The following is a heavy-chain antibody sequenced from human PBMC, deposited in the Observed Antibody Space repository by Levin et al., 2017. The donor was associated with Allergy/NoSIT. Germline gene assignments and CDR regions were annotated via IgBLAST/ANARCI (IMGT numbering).Heavy chain of an antibody. CDR3: ARLRMNRPAVGPCRTSSGWSDYFYYGMDV. D-gene: IGHD6-19*01. Sequence: PSETLSLTCAVYGGSFSDYHWSWIRQPPGEGLEWVGEINHSGNTAYNPSLKSRVTISVDTSKNQFSLRLRSVTATDTAVYYCARLRMNRPAVGPCRTSSGWSDYFYYGMDVWGQGTTVTVSS. CDR2: INHSGNT. CDR1: GGSFSDYH. J-gene: IGHJ6*02. V-gene: IGHV4-34*01.